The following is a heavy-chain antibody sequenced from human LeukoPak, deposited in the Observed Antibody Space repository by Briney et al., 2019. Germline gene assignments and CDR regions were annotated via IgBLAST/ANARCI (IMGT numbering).Heavy chain of an antibody. CDR2: IYYSGST. V-gene: IGHV4-39*01. CDR3: ASGHYDSSGYYYPFDY. CDR1: GGSIRSSSYY. J-gene: IGHJ4*02. Sequence: NSSETLSLTCTVSGGSIRSSSYYWGGIRQPPGKGLEWIGSIYYSGSTYYNPSLKSRVTISVDTSKNQVSLRLSSVTAADTAVYYCASGHYDSSGYYYPFDYWGQGTLVTVSS. D-gene: IGHD3-22*01.